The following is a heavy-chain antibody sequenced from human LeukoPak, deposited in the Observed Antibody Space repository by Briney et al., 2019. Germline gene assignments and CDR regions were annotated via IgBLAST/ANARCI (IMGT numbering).Heavy chain of an antibody. CDR2: IKEDGSDK. CDR1: GFTFVDYW. D-gene: IGHD3-10*01. Sequence: GGSLRLSCAASGFTFVDYWMSWARQAPGEGLEWVANIKEDGSDKFYVDSVKGRFTVSRDNAKTSLYLQMNALRAEDTAVYYCARDYFASGSFDYWGPGTLVTVSS. CDR3: ARDYFASGSFDY. J-gene: IGHJ4*01. V-gene: IGHV3-7*04.